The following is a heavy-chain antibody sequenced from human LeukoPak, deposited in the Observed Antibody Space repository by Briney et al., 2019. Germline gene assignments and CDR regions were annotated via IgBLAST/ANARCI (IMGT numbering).Heavy chain of an antibody. CDR1: GGSISSGDYY. D-gene: IGHD2-2*01. Sequence: TSETLSLTCSVSGGSISSGDYYWSWIRQPPGKGLEWIGEINHSGSTNYNPSLKSRVTISVDTSKNQFSLKLSSVTAADTAVYYCARVVVVPAATYYYYGMDVWGQGTTVTVSS. CDR3: ARVVVVPAATYYYYGMDV. CDR2: INHSGST. V-gene: IGHV4-34*01. J-gene: IGHJ6*02.